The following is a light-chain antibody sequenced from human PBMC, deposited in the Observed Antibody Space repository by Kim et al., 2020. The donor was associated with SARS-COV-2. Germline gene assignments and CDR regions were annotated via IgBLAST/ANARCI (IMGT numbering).Light chain of an antibody. CDR3: CSYAATITLL. V-gene: IGLV2-11*01. J-gene: IGLJ2*01. CDR1: GAYKY. CDR2: DVD. Sequence: QSALTQPRSVSGSPGQSVTITCIGAYKYVSWYQQHPGKAPNLIIYDVDKRPSGVPDRFSGSMSGNTASLTISGLQAEDEADYYCCSYAATITLLFSGGTQLTVL.